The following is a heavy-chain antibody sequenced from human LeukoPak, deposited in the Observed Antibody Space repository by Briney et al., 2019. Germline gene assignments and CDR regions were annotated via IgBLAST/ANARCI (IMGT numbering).Heavy chain of an antibody. CDR3: ARVDDFWTGYYEY. J-gene: IGHJ4*02. CDR1: GGSISGYY. V-gene: IGHV4-4*07. CDR2: IFNSGTT. D-gene: IGHD3/OR15-3a*01. Sequence: SETLSLTCTVSGGSISGYYWSWIRQPAGKRLEWIGRIFNSGTTNYNPSLKSRATISVDKSKNQFSLGLSSVTAADTAIYYCARVDDFWTGYYEYWSQGTLVTVSS.